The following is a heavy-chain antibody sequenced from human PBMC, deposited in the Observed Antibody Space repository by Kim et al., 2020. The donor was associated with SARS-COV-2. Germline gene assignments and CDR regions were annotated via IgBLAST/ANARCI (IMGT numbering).Heavy chain of an antibody. J-gene: IGHJ4*02. CDR2: IHPSGST. V-gene: IGHV4-34*01. D-gene: IGHD5-18*01. Sequence: SETLSLTCSVYGASFRNYYSSWFRQPPGKGLEWIGEIHPSGSTSYNPSLQSRGPISIDSSKDDLSLTLTSVTAADTAVDFCAWGQDRAKAAYWGQGVLVT. CDR3: AWGQDRAKAAY. CDR1: GASFRNYY.